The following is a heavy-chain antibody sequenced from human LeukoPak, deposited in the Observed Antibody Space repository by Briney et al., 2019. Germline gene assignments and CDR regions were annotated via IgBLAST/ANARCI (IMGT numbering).Heavy chain of an antibody. J-gene: IGHJ4*02. Sequence: SVKVSCKASGGTFISYAISWVRQAPGQGLEWMGGIIPIFGTANCAQKFQGRVTITADESTSTAYMELSSLRSEDTAVYYCAMYGDYVENYFDYWGQGTLVTVSS. CDR2: IIPIFGTA. D-gene: IGHD4-17*01. CDR3: AMYGDYVENYFDY. V-gene: IGHV1-69*13. CDR1: GGTFISYA.